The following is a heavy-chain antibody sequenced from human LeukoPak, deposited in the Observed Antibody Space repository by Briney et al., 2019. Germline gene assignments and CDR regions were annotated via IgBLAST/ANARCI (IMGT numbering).Heavy chain of an antibody. CDR2: IYTSGST. CDR3: ARVERGSSPSYYYYYMDV. J-gene: IGHJ6*03. CDR1: GGSISSGSYY. Sequence: PSETLSLTCTVSGGSISSGSYYWSWIRQPAGEGLEWIGRIYTSGSTNYNPSLKSRVTISVDTSKNQFSLKLSSVTAADTAVYYCARVERGSSPSYYYYYMDVWGKGTTVTVSS. V-gene: IGHV4-61*02. D-gene: IGHD6-6*01.